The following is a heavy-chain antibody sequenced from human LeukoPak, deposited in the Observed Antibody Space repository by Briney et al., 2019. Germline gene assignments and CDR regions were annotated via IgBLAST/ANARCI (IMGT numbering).Heavy chain of an antibody. CDR2: ISGSGDNT. CDR3: AKEAASVALRGFDP. D-gene: IGHD6-19*01. V-gene: IGHV3-23*01. CDR1: GFTFSSYA. J-gene: IGHJ5*02. Sequence: PGGSLRLSCAASGFTFSSYAMSWVRQASGKGLEWVSAISGSGDNTHYADSVRGRFTISRDNSRNTLYLQMSSLRAEDTALYYCAKEAASVALRGFDPWGQGTPVTVSS.